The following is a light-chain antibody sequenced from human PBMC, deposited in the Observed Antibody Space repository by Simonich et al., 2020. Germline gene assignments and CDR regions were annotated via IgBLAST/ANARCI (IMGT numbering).Light chain of an antibody. CDR2: GAS. CDR1: QSVSSN. J-gene: IGKJ2*01. Sequence: EIVMTQSPATLSVSPGERATLSCRASQSVSSNLAWYQQKPGQAPRLLIYGASTRATGIPARFSRSGSGTEFTLTISSMQSEDVAVYYCQQYYSTPYTFGQGTKLEIK. V-gene: IGKV3-15*01. CDR3: QQYYSTPYT.